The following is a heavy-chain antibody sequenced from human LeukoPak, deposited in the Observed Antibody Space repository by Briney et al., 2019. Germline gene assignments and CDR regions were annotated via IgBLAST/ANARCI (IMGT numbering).Heavy chain of an antibody. CDR1: GGTFSSYA. D-gene: IGHD6-13*01. J-gene: IGHJ5*02. Sequence: SVKVSCKASGGTFSSYAISWVRQAPGQGLEWMGRIIPILGIANYAQKFQGRVTITADKSTSTAYMELSSLRSEDTAVYYCARDLDSSSWFNWFDPWGQGTLVTVSS. V-gene: IGHV1-69*04. CDR3: ARDLDSSSWFNWFDP. CDR2: IIPILGIA.